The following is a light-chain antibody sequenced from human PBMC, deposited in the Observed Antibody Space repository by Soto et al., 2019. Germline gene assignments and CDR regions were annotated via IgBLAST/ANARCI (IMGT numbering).Light chain of an antibody. J-gene: IGLJ2*01. CDR1: SSDVGGYKY. V-gene: IGLV2-11*01. CDR3: CSYAGSYTVL. CDR2: DVS. Sequence: QSALTQPRSVSGSPGQSVTISCTGTSSDVGGYKYVSWYQQHPGKAPKFMIYDVSKRPSGVPDRFSGSKSGNTASLTISGLQAEDEADYYCCSYAGSYTVLFGGGTKLTVL.